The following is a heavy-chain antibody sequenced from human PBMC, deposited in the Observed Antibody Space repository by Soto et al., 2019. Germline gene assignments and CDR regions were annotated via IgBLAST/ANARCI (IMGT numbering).Heavy chain of an antibody. CDR1: GFTFSNAW. Sequence: GGSLRLSCAASGFTFSNAWMSWVRQAPGKGLEWVGRIKSKTDGGTTDYAAPVKGRFTISRDDSKNTLYLQMNSLKTEDTAVYYCTTCSGGSCYSQIRYWGQGTLVTVSS. J-gene: IGHJ4*02. CDR3: TTCSGGSCYSQIRY. D-gene: IGHD2-15*01. CDR2: IKSKTDGGTT. V-gene: IGHV3-15*01.